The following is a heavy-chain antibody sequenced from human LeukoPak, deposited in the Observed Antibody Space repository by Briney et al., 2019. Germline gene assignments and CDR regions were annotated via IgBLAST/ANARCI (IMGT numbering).Heavy chain of an antibody. CDR3: AKVTGYYLYYLDY. D-gene: IGHD3-9*01. CDR2: ISSSSSYI. CDR1: GFTFGDYA. V-gene: IGHV3-21*04. J-gene: IGHJ4*02. Sequence: GGSLRLSCTTSGFTFGDYAMSWVRQAPGKGLEWVSSISSSSSYIYYADSVKGRFTISRDNAKNSLYLQMNSLRAEDTAVYYCAKVTGYYLYYLDYWGQGTLVTVSS.